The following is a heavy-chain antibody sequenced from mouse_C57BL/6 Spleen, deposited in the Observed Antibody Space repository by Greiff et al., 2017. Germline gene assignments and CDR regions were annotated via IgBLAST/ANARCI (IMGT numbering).Heavy chain of an antibody. J-gene: IGHJ4*01. CDR3: ASKGYDDAMDY. V-gene: IGHV1-82*01. Sequence: QVQLQQSGPELVKPGASVQISCKASGYAFSSSWMNWVKQRPGKGLEWIGRIYPGDGDTNYNGKFKGKATLTADKSSSTAYMQLSSLTSEDSAVYFCASKGYDDAMDYWGQGTSVTVSS. CDR2: IYPGDGDT. D-gene: IGHD2-2*01. CDR1: GYAFSSSW.